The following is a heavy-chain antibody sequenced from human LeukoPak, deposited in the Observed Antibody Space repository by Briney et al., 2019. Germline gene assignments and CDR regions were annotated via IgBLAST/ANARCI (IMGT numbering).Heavy chain of an antibody. D-gene: IGHD1-26*01. CDR2: IYYSGST. CDR1: GGSISSSSYY. CDR3: AKSGGSLNWFDP. Sequence: SETLSLTCTVSGGSISSSSYYWGWIRQPPGKGLEWIGSIYYSGSTYYNPSLKSRVTMSVDTSKNQFSLKLSSVTAADTAVYYCAKSGGSLNWFDPWGQGTLVTVSS. J-gene: IGHJ5*02. V-gene: IGHV4-39*07.